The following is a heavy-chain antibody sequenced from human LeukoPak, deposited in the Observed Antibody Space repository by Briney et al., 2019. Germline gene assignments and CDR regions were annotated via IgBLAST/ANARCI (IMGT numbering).Heavy chain of an antibody. D-gene: IGHD3-22*01. Sequence: PSETLSLTCTVSGGSISSSSYYWGWIRQPPGKGLEWIGSIYYSGSTYYNPSLKSRVTISVDTSKNQFSLKLSSVTAADTAVYYCARVPVTYGDSSGYYRTTFYYYYYMDVWGKGTTVTVSS. V-gene: IGHV4-39*07. CDR1: GGSISSSSYY. CDR2: IYYSGST. J-gene: IGHJ6*03. CDR3: ARVPVTYGDSSGYYRTTFYYYYYMDV.